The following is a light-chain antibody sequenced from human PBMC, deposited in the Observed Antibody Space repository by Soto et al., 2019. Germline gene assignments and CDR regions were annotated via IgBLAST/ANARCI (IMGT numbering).Light chain of an antibody. CDR3: TSYTPIVTLGSA. Sequence: QSVLTQPASVSGSPGQSITISCTGTSSDICGYNSVSWYQQHPGRAPRLIIYEVTNRPSGVSNRFSASKSGNTASLTISGLQAEDEADYYCTSYTPIVTLGSAFGTGTKVTVL. J-gene: IGLJ1*01. CDR2: EVT. V-gene: IGLV2-14*01. CDR1: SSDICGYNS.